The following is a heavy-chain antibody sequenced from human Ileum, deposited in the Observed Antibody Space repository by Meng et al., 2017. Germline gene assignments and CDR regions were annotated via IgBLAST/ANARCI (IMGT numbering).Heavy chain of an antibody. D-gene: IGHD4-11*01. Sequence: QVQLQHSGPRRVTPSGTLSLSCAVSGTSISSNKWWGWVRQSPGKGLEWIGEIYQSGNTNYNPALKSRVTISLDKSKNQFSLNLTSVTAADTAIYYCVRCQQYLVNNWFDPWGQGILVTVSS. CDR2: IYQSGNT. V-gene: IGHV4-4*02. J-gene: IGHJ5*02. CDR3: VRCQQYLVNNWFDP. CDR1: GTSISSNKW.